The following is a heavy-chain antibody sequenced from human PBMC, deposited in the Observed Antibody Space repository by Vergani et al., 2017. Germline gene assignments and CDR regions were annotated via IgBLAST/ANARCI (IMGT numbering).Heavy chain of an antibody. V-gene: IGHV4-31*03. CDR3: ARGGYCSGGSCYSEQYYFDY. CDR2: IYYSGST. J-gene: IGHJ4*02. D-gene: IGHD2-15*01. Sequence: QVQLQESGPGLVKPSQTLSLTCTVSGGSISSGGYYWSWIRQHPGKGLEWIGYIYYSGSTYYNPSRKSRVTISVDTSKNQFSLKRSSVTVADTAVYYCARGGYCSGGSCYSEQYYFDYWGQGTLVTVSS. CDR1: GGSISSGGYY.